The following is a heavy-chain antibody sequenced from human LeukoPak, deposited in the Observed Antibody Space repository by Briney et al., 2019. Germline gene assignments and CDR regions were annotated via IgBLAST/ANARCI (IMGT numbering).Heavy chain of an antibody. CDR1: GFTFDDYA. D-gene: IGHD6-13*01. CDR2: ISWNSGSI. J-gene: IGHJ4*02. Sequence: SLSLSCAASGFTFDDYAMHWVRQAPGKGLGWVSGISWNSGSIGYADSVKGRFTISRDNAKNSLYLQMNSLRAEDTALYYCAKDPAWGIAAAGYYFDYWGQGTLVTVSS. V-gene: IGHV3-9*01. CDR3: AKDPAWGIAAAGYYFDY.